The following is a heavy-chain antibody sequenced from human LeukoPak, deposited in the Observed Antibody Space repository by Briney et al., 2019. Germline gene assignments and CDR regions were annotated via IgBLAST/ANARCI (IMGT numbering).Heavy chain of an antibody. J-gene: IGHJ4*02. V-gene: IGHV3-33*01. CDR3: ARDRSKGSTWYPVY. D-gene: IGHD6-13*01. CDR1: GFTFSSYG. Sequence: PGGSLRLSCAASGFTFSSYGMHWVRQAPGKGLEWVAVIWYDGSNKYYADSGKGRFTISRDNSKNTLYLRMNSLRAEDTAVYYCARDRSKGSTWYPVYWGQGTLVTVSS. CDR2: IWYDGSNK.